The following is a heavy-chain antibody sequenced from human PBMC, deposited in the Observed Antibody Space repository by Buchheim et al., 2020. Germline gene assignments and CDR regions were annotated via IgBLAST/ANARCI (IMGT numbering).Heavy chain of an antibody. D-gene: IGHD5-18*01. V-gene: IGHV3-30-3*01. Sequence: QVHLVESGGGVVQPGRSLRLSCAASGFTVSSYAMHWVRQAPGKGLEWVAVISYDGSNKYYADSVKGRFSISRDNSKKTLYLQMKSLRVEDTAVYYCARVRTAMGFDYWGQGAL. CDR1: GFTVSSYA. CDR2: ISYDGSNK. CDR3: ARVRTAMGFDY. J-gene: IGHJ4*02.